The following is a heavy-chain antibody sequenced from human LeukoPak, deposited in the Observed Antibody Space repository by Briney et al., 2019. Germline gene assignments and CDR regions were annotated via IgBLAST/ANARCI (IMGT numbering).Heavy chain of an antibody. CDR3: ARGGGSYTFDY. Sequence: ASVKVSCKASGYTFTSYAMHWVRQAPGQRLEWMGWINAGNGNTKYSQKFQGRVTITRDTSASTAYMGLSSLRSEDTVVYYCARGGGSYTFDYWGQGTLVTVSS. V-gene: IGHV1-3*01. J-gene: IGHJ4*02. D-gene: IGHD1-26*01. CDR1: GYTFTSYA. CDR2: INAGNGNT.